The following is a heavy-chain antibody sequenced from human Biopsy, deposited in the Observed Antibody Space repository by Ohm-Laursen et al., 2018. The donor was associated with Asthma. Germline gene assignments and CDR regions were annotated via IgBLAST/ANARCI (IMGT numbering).Heavy chain of an antibody. CDR2: INSVFGTT. CDR1: GGTLNTYV. J-gene: IGHJ4*02. Sequence: ASVKVSRKSLGGTLNTYVIGWVRQAPGQGLGRMGGINSVFGTTTYPQKFQDRVTITADDSTSTVYMELSSLRSEDTAVYYCARKAGSCISRTCYSLDFWGQGTLVTVAS. CDR3: ARKAGSCISRTCYSLDF. D-gene: IGHD2-2*01. V-gene: IGHV1-69*13.